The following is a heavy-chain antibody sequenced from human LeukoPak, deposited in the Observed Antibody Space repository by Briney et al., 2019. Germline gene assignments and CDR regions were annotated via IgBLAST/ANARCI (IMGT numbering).Heavy chain of an antibody. CDR3: ARALTDILYYYYYMDV. V-gene: IGHV4-59*01. D-gene: IGHD4-11*01. CDR1: GGSISSYY. Sequence: SETLSLTCTVSGGSISSYYWSWIRQPPGKGLEWIGDIYYSGSTNYNPSLKSRVTISVDTSKNQFSLKLSSVTAADTAVYYCARALTDILYYYYYMDVWGKGTTVTVSS. CDR2: IYYSGST. J-gene: IGHJ6*03.